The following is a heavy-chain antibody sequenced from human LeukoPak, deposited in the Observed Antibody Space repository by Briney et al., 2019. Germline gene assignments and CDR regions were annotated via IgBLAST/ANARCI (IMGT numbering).Heavy chain of an antibody. CDR1: GFTFSSYW. J-gene: IGHJ4*02. CDR3: ARGYQRPDY. D-gene: IGHD2-2*01. CDR2: ISSSCNI. Sequence: GGSLRLSCAASGFTFSSYWMSWVRQAPGKGLEWVSSISSSCNIYYADSVKGRFTISRDNAMNSVYLQMNSLRVEDTAVYYCARGYQRPDYWGQGTLITVSS. V-gene: IGHV3-21*01.